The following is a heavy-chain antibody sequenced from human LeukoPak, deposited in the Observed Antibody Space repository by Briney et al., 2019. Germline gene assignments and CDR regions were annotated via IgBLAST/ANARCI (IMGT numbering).Heavy chain of an antibody. CDR2: IYYSGST. D-gene: IGHD2-2*01. J-gene: IGHJ5*02. CDR3: ARGGDIVVVPAAMYWFDP. Sequence: SETLSLTCTVSGGSISSGGYYWSWIRQHPGKGLEWIGYIYYSGSTYYNPSLKCRVAISVDTSKNQFSLKLSSVTAADTAVYYCARGGDIVVVPAAMYWFDPWGQGTLVTVSS. CDR1: GGSISSGGYY. V-gene: IGHV4-31*03.